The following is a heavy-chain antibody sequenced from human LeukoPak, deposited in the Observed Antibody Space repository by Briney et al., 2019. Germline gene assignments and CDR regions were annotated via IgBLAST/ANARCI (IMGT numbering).Heavy chain of an antibody. CDR2: INSNGDDT. D-gene: IGHD1-26*01. CDR3: ARDPGRSPDY. CDR1: GFTYSHFS. J-gene: IGHJ4*02. V-gene: IGHV3-64*01. Sequence: PGRSLRLSCAASGFTYSHFSMHWVRQAPGKGLEYVSAINSNGDDTYYANSVKCRFTISRDNSKNTLYLQMGSLRAEDMAVYYCARDPGRSPDYWGQGTLVTVSS.